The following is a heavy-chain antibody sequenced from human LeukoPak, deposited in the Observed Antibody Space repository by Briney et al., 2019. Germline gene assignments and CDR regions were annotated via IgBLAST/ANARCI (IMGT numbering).Heavy chain of an antibody. D-gene: IGHD3-10*01. J-gene: IGHJ6*04. CDR2: IYSGGNT. CDR1: GFTVSSNS. CDR3: ARAPRQLLWFGESAEMDV. Sequence: GSLRLSCTVSGFTVSSNSWSWVRQAPGKGLEWVSFIYSGGNTHYSDSVKGRFTISRDNSKNTLYLQMNSLRAEDTAVYYCARAPRQLLWFGESAEMDVWGKGTTVTISS. V-gene: IGHV3-53*01.